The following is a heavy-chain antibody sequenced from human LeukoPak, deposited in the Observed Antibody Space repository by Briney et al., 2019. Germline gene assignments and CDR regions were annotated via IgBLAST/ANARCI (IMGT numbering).Heavy chain of an antibody. CDR2: CGTSGDT. CDR1: GFTFSSYA. J-gene: IGHJ4*02. D-gene: IGHD6-13*01. V-gene: IGHV3-23*01. Sequence: RGSLRLSCAASGFTFSSYAMNWVRQAPGKGLEWVSACGTSGDTYYTDSVGGRFTISRDNAKNTVYLQMGSLRAEDTAVYYCAQKTPGTHPFDYWGQGTLVTVSS. CDR3: AQKTPGTHPFDY.